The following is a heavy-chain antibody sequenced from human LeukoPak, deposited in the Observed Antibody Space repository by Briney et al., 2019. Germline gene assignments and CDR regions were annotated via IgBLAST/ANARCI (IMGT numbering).Heavy chain of an antibody. J-gene: IGHJ4*02. Sequence: ASVKVSCKASGYTFTDFYMHWVRQAAGQGLEWMAWINPNSGGTHYAQKFQGRVTMTRDTSIRTAYMELSRLRSDDTAVYYCARSSLYYYGSGTYDKVCLDYWRQGTLVTVSS. D-gene: IGHD3-10*01. CDR2: INPNSGGT. CDR3: ARSSLYYYGSGTYDKVCLDY. CDR1: GYTFTDFY. V-gene: IGHV1-2*02.